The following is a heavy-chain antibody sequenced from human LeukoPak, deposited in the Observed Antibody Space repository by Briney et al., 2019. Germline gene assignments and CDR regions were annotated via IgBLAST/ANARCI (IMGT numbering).Heavy chain of an antibody. CDR3: ARSGTSWIDDAFDI. Sequence: PSETLSLTCTVSGYSISSGYYWGWIRQPPGKGLEWIGSIYHSGSTYYNPSLKSRVTISVDTSKNQFSLKLSSVTAADTAVYYCARSGTSWIDDAFDIWGQGTMVTVSS. D-gene: IGHD2-2*01. CDR2: IYHSGST. J-gene: IGHJ3*02. V-gene: IGHV4-38-2*02. CDR1: GYSISSGYY.